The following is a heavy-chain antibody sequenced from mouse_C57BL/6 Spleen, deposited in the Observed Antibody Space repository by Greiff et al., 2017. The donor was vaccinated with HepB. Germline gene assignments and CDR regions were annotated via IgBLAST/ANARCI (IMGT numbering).Heavy chain of an antibody. CDR3: ARSGSRRYYFDY. D-gene: IGHD1-1*01. J-gene: IGHJ2*01. CDR2: IDPSDSYT. V-gene: IGHV1-50*01. CDR1: GYTFTSYW. Sequence: QVHVKQSGAELVKPGASVKLSCKASGYTFTSYWMQWVKQRPGQGLEWIGEIDPSDSYTNYNQKFKGKATLTVDTSSSTAYMQLSSLTSEDSAVYYCARSGSRRYYFDYWGQGTTLTVSS.